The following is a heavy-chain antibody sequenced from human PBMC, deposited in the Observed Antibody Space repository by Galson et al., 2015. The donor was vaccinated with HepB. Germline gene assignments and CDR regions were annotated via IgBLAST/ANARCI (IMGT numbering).Heavy chain of an antibody. Sequence: SLRLSCAASGFTFSGSAIHWVRQASGKGLEWVGRIRSKPNSYATTYGESMKGRFTISRDDSKNTAYLQMNSLKSEDTAVYYCARAYTTSGSFDLWGQGTMVTVSS. CDR3: ARAYTTSGSFDL. CDR1: GFTFSGSA. J-gene: IGHJ3*01. CDR2: IRSKPNSYAT. D-gene: IGHD3-22*01. V-gene: IGHV3-73*01.